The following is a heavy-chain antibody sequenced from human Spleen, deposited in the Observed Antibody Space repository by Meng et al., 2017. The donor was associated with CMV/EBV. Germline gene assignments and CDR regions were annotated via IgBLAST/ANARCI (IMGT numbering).Heavy chain of an antibody. J-gene: IGHJ4*02. CDR1: GGSVSSGTYY. V-gene: IGHV4-39*07. Sequence: SETLSLTCTVSGGSVSSGTYYWGWIRQPPGKGLEWIATIYYTGRTYYNPSLKSRVTISVDTSKNQFSLKVNSVTAADTALYYCARESSGWYGADYWGQGKLVTV. CDR2: IYYTGRT. CDR3: ARESSGWYGADY. D-gene: IGHD6-19*01.